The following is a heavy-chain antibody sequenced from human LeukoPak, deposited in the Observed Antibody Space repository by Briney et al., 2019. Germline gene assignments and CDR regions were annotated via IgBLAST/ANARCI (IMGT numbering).Heavy chain of an antibody. CDR1: GGSFSGYY. J-gene: IGHJ4*02. D-gene: IGHD3-10*01. Sequence: SETLSLTCAVYGGSFSGYYWSWIRQPPGKGLEWIGEINHSGSTNYNPSLKSRVTISVDTSKNQLSLKLSSVTAADTAVYYCASGGYGSGSYYFDYWGQGTLVTVSS. V-gene: IGHV4-34*01. CDR3: ASGGYGSGSYYFDY. CDR2: INHSGST.